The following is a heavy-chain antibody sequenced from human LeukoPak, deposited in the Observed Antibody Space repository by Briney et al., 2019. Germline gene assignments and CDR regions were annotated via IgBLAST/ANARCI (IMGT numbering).Heavy chain of an antibody. CDR2: ISAYNGNT. CDR1: GYTFTNYT. CDR3: ARGAYDILTGYSDAFDI. Sequence: ASVTVSCKASGYTFTNYTISWVRQAPGQGLEWVGWISAYNGNTNYAQKLQGRVTMTTDTSTSTAYMELRSLRSDDTAVYYCARGAYDILTGYSDAFDIWGQGTMVTVSS. V-gene: IGHV1-18*01. J-gene: IGHJ3*02. D-gene: IGHD3-9*01.